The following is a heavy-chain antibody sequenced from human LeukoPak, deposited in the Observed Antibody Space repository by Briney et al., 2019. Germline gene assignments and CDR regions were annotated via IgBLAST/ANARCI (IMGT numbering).Heavy chain of an antibody. CDR3: ARDVHGDYGSGWFDP. CDR2: ISAYNGNT. V-gene: IGHV1-18*01. Sequence: ASVKVSCKASGYTFTSYGISWLRQAPGQGLEWMGWISAYNGNTNYAQKLQGRVTMTTDTSTSTAYMELRSLRSDDTAVYYCARDVHGDYGSGWFDPWGQGTLVSVSS. CDR1: GYTFTSYG. D-gene: IGHD4-17*01. J-gene: IGHJ5*02.